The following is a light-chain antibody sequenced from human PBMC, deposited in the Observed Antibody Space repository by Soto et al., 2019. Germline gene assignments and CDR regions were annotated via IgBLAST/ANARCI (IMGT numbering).Light chain of an antibody. J-gene: IGLJ2*01. CDR3: RSWTGNNLVV. CDR2: EVT. CDR1: SSNVGAYNY. Sequence: QSVLTQPPSASGSPGQSVTISCTGTSSNVGAYNYVSWYQQHPGKAPKLMIYEVTKRPSGVPDRVSGSKSGSTASLTVSGLQAEDEADYYCRSWTGNNLVVFGGGTTLTVL. V-gene: IGLV2-8*01.